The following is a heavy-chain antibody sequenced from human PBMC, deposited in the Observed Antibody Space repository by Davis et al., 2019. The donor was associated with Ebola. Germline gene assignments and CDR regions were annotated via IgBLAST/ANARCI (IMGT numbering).Heavy chain of an antibody. CDR2: IKSKTDGGTT. D-gene: IGHD2/OR15-2a*01. V-gene: IGHV3-15*01. CDR3: YRSKLSEF. CDR1: GFTFSYAY. J-gene: IGHJ4*02. Sequence: GESLKISCAASGFTFSYAYMSWVRQAPGKGLEWVGRIKSKTDGGTTDYAAPVKGRFTILRDDSKNTVYLQMNSLKIEDTAVYYCYRSKLSEFWGQGTLVTVSS.